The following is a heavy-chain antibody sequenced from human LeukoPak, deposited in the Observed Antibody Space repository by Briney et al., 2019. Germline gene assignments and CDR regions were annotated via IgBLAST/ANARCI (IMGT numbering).Heavy chain of an antibody. D-gene: IGHD6-19*01. J-gene: IGHJ4*02. CDR3: AHIAVAGARYFDY. Sequence: SETLSLTCAVYGGSFSGYYWSWIRQPPGKGLEWIGEINHSGSTNYNPSLKSRVTISVDTSKNQFSLKLSSVTAADTAVYYCAHIAVAGARYFDYWGQGTLVTVSS. CDR1: GGSFSGYY. V-gene: IGHV4-34*01. CDR2: INHSGST.